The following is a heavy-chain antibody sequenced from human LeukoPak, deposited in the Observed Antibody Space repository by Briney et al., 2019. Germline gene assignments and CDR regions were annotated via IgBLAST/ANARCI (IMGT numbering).Heavy chain of an antibody. D-gene: IGHD2-2*01. CDR2: INPNSGNT. J-gene: IGHJ5*02. CDR3: ARRSTYCSSTSCYLLHWFDP. CDR1: GYTFTGYY. V-gene: IGHV1-8*02. Sequence: ASVKVSCKASGYTFTGYYMHWVRQAPGQGLEWMGWINPNSGNTGYAQKFQGRVTMTRNTSISTAYMELSSLRSEDTAVYYCARRSTYCSSTSCYLLHWFDPWGQGTLVTVSS.